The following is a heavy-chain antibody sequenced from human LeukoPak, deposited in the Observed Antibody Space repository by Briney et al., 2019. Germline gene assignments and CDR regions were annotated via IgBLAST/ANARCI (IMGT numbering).Heavy chain of an antibody. CDR1: GFSVASHG. D-gene: IGHD3-16*01. Sequence: LTLSCSTAGFSVASHGMTWLRQAPGEGREWGAHIKEDGRPQSYVDSVKGRFTFSRDNAQNSLFLQMHSRSAEDTAVYYCGRVGRGGSWEDYWGQGTLVTVPS. J-gene: IGHJ4*02. CDR3: GRVGRGGSWEDY. CDR2: IKEDGRPQ. V-gene: IGHV3-7*01.